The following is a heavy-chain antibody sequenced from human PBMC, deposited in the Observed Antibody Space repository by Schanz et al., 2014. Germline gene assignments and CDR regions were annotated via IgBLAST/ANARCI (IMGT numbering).Heavy chain of an antibody. J-gene: IGHJ3*02. CDR2: ISRDGTTS. V-gene: IGHV3-11*01. D-gene: IGHD7-27*01. Sequence: QVQLLESGGGVVQPGGSLRLSCAASGFTFRDFGLHWVRQAPGKGLEWLSYISRDGTTSYYADSVKGRFTISRDNAKNSLYLEMTSLRGEDTAVYYCARENLNWEAFDIWGQGTVVTVSS. CDR1: GFTFRDFG. CDR3: ARENLNWEAFDI.